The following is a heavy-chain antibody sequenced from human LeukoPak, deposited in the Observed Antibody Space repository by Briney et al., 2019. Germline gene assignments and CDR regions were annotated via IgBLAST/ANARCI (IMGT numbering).Heavy chain of an antibody. Sequence: PSETQSLTCAVSGGSITNNHWWSWVRQPPGKGLEWIGEIYHSGNTNYNPSLKSRVTISVDKSKNQFSLELTSVTAADTAVYYCARNPTLWGQGTLVTVSS. CDR3: ARNPTL. V-gene: IGHV4-4*02. CDR2: IYHSGNT. CDR1: GGSITNNHW. J-gene: IGHJ4*02.